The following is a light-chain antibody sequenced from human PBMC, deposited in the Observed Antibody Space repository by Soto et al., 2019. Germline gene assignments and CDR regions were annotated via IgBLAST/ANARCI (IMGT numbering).Light chain of an antibody. V-gene: IGKV3-20*01. CDR2: GAS. CDR3: QQHKTAVWT. Sequence: EIVLTQSPGTLSLSPGERATLSCRASQSVSSTYLVWYQQKVGQAPRLLIYGASSRATGIPDRFSGSGSGTDFTLTINRMEPEDFAVYYCQQHKTAVWTLGQGTKVDI. J-gene: IGKJ1*01. CDR1: QSVSSTY.